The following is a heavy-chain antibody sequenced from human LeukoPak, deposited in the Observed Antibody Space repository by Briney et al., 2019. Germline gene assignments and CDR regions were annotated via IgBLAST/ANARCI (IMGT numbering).Heavy chain of an antibody. J-gene: IGHJ6*02. Sequence: GGSLRLSCAASGFTFSSYGMHWVRQAPGKGREWVAVIWYDGSNKYYADSVKGRFTISRDNSKNTLYLQMNSLRAEDTAVYYCARDGAYYGMDVWGQGTTVTVSS. CDR2: IWYDGSNK. CDR1: GFTFSSYG. D-gene: IGHD4/OR15-4a*01. CDR3: ARDGAYYGMDV. V-gene: IGHV3-33*01.